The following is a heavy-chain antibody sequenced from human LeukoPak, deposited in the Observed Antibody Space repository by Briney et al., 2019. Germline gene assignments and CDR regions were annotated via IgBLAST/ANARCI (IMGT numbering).Heavy chain of an antibody. CDR2: MSYDVSNK. D-gene: IGHD1-1*01. Sequence: GRSLRLSCAASGFTFSSYAMHWVRQAPGKGLEWVAVMSYDVSNKYYADSVKGRFTISRDNSKNTLYLQMNSLRAEDTAVYYCASPQEYTPYYYYGMDVWGKGTTVTVSS. CDR1: GFTFSSYA. CDR3: ASPQEYTPYYYYGMDV. V-gene: IGHV3-30-3*01. J-gene: IGHJ6*04.